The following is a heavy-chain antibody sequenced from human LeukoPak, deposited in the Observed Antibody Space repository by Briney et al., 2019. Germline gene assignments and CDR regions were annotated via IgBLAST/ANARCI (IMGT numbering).Heavy chain of an antibody. CDR3: ASDGVSAAAGSFDL. CDR2: IHYSGST. Sequence: SETLSLTCTVSGGSISSYYWSLIRQPPGKGLEWIGYIHYSGSTNYNPSLKSRVTISVDTSKNQFSLKLSSVTAADTAVYYCASDGVSAAAGSFDLWGRGTLVTVSS. D-gene: IGHD6-13*01. J-gene: IGHJ2*01. CDR1: GGSISSYY. V-gene: IGHV4-59*01.